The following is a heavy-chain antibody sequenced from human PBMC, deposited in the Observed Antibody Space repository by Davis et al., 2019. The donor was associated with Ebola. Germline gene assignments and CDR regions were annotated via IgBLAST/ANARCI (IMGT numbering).Heavy chain of an antibody. V-gene: IGHV3-9*01. CDR1: GFTFDDYA. Sequence: PGGSLRLSCAASGFTFDDYAMHWVRQAPGKGLEWVSGISWNSGSIGYADSVKGRFTISRDNAKNSLYLQMNSLRAEDTALYHCARDSLRLYYFDYWGQGTLVTVSS. CDR3: ARDSLRLYYFDY. J-gene: IGHJ4*02. D-gene: IGHD4-17*01. CDR2: ISWNSGSI.